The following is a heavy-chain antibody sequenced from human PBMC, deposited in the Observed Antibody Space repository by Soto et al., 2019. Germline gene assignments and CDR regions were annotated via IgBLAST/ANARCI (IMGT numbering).Heavy chain of an antibody. J-gene: IGHJ4*02. CDR2: INHESGNP. Sequence: QVQMVQSGAEVKKPGDSVKVSCKASGYTFTDYYMHCVRQAPGQGFEWVGGINHESGNPKYVPKFQGRAPVTRDPSTSTAYMELNRLTSDGTAVYYCAIEDCKNTTCLKGFDFWGQGTLGNVSS. V-gene: IGHV1-2*02. D-gene: IGHD1-26*01. CDR3: AIEDCKNTTCLKGFDF. CDR1: GYTFTDYY.